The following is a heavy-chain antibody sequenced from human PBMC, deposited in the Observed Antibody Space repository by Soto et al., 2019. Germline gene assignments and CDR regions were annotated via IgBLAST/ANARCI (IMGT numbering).Heavy chain of an antibody. CDR2: INSDGSST. CDR1: GFTFSSYS. D-gene: IGHD6-6*01. CDR3: ASGGSSLNFDS. V-gene: IGHV3-74*01. Sequence: GGSLRLSCAASGFTFSSYSMNWVRQAPGKGLEWVSSINSDGSSTSYADSVKGRFTISRDNAKNTLYLQMNSLRAEDTAVYYCASGGSSLNFDSWGQGTLVTVSS. J-gene: IGHJ4*02.